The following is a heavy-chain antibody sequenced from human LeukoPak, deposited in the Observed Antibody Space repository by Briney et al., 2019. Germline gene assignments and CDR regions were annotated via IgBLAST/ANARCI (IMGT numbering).Heavy chain of an antibody. Sequence: PGGSLRLSCAASGFTFSSYSMNCVRQAPGKGLEWVSSISSSSSYIYYADSVKGRFTISRDNAKNSLYLQMNSLRAEDTAVYYCARDSVPGSYYLDYWGQGTLVTVSS. CDR1: GFTFSSYS. CDR3: ARDSVPGSYYLDY. D-gene: IGHD3-10*01. J-gene: IGHJ4*02. V-gene: IGHV3-21*01. CDR2: ISSSSSYI.